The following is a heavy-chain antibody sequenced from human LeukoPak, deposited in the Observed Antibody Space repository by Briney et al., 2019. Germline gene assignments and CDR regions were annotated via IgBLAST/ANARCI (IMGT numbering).Heavy chain of an antibody. J-gene: IGHJ6*02. Sequence: GGSLRLSCAASGFTVSSNYMSWVRQAPGKGLEWVSIIYSGGSTYYADSVKGRFTISRDNSKNTLYLQMNSLRAEDTAVYYCALRSGGTQYYYGMDVWGRGTTGTVSS. CDR1: GFTVSSNY. D-gene: IGHD2-15*01. CDR3: ALRSGGTQYYYGMDV. V-gene: IGHV3-53*01. CDR2: IYSGGST.